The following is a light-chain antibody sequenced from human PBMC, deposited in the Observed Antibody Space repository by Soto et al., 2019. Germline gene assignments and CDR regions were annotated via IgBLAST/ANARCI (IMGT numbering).Light chain of an antibody. Sequence: DVQMTQSPSSLSASIGDRVTITCRASQSISTWLAWYQQKPGQAPKLLITHSSTLQNGVPSRFIGRGSGTEFTLTISSLQPDDFATYYCQQDNFFRTFGQGTKVEV. J-gene: IGKJ1*01. CDR3: QQDNFFRT. CDR2: HSS. V-gene: IGKV1-5*03. CDR1: QSISTW.